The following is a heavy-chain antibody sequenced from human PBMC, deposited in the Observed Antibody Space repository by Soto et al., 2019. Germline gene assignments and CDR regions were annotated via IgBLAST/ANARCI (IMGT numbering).Heavy chain of an antibody. CDR3: ARQYCGADCNTHDPIDM. CDR2: ISGNNGKK. CDR1: GYIFTNYG. D-gene: IGHD2-21*02. V-gene: IGHV1-18*01. J-gene: IGHJ3*02. Sequence: QIPLLQSGGDVKKPGASVKVSCKASGYIFTNYGVSWVRQAPGLGLEWMGWISGNNGKKNYAQEFQGRVTMNTDTSTSTAYMELSSLRSDDTAVYFCARQYCGADCNTHDPIDMWGQGTMVTVSS.